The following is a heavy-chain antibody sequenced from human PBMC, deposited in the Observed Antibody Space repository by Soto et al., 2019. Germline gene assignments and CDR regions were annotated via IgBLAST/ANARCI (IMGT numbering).Heavy chain of an antibody. V-gene: IGHV1-69*13. CDR1: GYTFRIYG. CDR3: ARDYGEAFDI. Sequence: SVKVSCKTSGYTFRIYGITWVRQAPGQGLEWMGGISPHNGTANYAQKFQGRVTITADESTSTAYMELSSLRSEDTAVYYCARDYGEAFDIWGQGTMVTVS. J-gene: IGHJ3*02. CDR2: ISPHNGTA. D-gene: IGHD4-17*01.